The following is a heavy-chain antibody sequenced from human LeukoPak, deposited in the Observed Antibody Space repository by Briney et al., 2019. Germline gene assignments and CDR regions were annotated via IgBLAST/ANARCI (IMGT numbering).Heavy chain of an antibody. CDR3: ARMMAARPTGFDL. CDR2: ISGSGGST. D-gene: IGHD6-6*01. CDR1: GFTFSSYA. V-gene: IGHV3-23*01. J-gene: IGHJ2*01. Sequence: GGSLRLSCAASGFTFSSYAMSWVRQAPGKGLEWVSAISGSGGSTYYADSVKGRFTISRDNSKNTLYLQMNSLRAEDTAVYYCARMMAARPTGFDLWGRGTLVTVSS.